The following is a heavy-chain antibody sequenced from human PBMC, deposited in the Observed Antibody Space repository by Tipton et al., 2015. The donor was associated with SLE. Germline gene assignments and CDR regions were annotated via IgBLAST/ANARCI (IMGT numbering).Heavy chain of an antibody. CDR3: ARDSSSSPFMSDAFDL. D-gene: IGHD6-6*01. V-gene: IGHV4-59*02. J-gene: IGHJ3*01. CDR1: GASVLSHY. Sequence: TLSLTCTVSGASVLSHYWSWIRQPPGKGLEWIGYFYYSGSTSYNPSLKSRVTISVDTSKNQFSLNLRSVTVADTAVYYCARDSSSSPFMSDAFDLWGQGTVVTVSS. CDR2: FYYSGST.